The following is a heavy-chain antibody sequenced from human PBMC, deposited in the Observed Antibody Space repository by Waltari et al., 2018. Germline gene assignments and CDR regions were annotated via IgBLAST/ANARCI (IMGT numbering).Heavy chain of an antibody. CDR1: GFTFGSHW. J-gene: IGHJ4*02. V-gene: IGHV3-7*01. D-gene: IGHD3-10*01. CDR3: ARALPGEITVYDY. CDR2: INQDGTQQ. Sequence: EVQLVESGGGLVQPGGSLRLSCVASGFTFGSHWMSWVRQAPEKGLGWGADINQDGTQQYYVDSVKGRFTVSRDNHKNSLFLQMNSLRAEDTAVYYCARALPGEITVYDYWAQGALVTVSS.